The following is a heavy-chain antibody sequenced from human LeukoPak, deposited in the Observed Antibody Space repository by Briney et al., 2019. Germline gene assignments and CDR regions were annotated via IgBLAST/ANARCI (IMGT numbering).Heavy chain of an antibody. J-gene: IGHJ4*02. CDR1: GFTFSSYS. V-gene: IGHV3-21*01. Sequence: GGSLRPSCTASGFTFSSYSMNWVRQAPGKGLEWVSSISSSSSYIYYADSVKGRFTISRDNAKNSLYLQMNSLRAEDTAVYYCARASVAGTYFDYWGQGTLVTVSS. D-gene: IGHD6-19*01. CDR2: ISSSSSYI. CDR3: ARASVAGTYFDY.